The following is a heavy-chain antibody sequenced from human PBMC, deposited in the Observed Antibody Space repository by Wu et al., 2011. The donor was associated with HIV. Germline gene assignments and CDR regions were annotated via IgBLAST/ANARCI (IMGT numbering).Heavy chain of an antibody. CDR1: GGTFRSYV. V-gene: IGHV1-18*01. CDR2: ISAYNGNT. D-gene: IGHD3-10*01. CDR3: AGSYYNSYYYYGMDV. J-gene: IGHJ6*02. Sequence: QVQLVQSGAEVKKPGSSVKVSCKASGGTFRSYVISWVRQAPGQGLEWMGWISAYNGNTNYAQKLQGRVTMTTDTSTSTAYMELRSLRSDDTAVYYCAGSYYNSYYYYGMDVWGQGTTVTVSS.